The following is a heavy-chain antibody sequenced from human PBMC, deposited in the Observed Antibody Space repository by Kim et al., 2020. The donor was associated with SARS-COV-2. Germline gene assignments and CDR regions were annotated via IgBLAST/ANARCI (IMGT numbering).Heavy chain of an antibody. J-gene: IGHJ4*02. V-gene: IGHV3-23*01. CDR2: IDGSDGTT. D-gene: IGHD2-2*03. CDR3: LKGGWGWIWDH. Sequence: GGSLRLSCTTSGFTFTGYAMSWVRQAPGKGLEWVSSIDGSDGTTYYVDSVKGRFTISRDDSKSTLYLWMTSLRAADTALYYCLKGGWGWIWDHWGQGAHVTVTS. CDR1: GFTFTGYA.